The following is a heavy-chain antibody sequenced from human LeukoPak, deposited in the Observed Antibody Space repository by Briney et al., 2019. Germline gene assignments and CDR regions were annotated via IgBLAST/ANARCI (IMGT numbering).Heavy chain of an antibody. CDR2: IKSKTDGGTT. CDR3: TTGKTTVTTPWYYGAFDI. CDR1: GFTFSNAW. J-gene: IGHJ3*02. Sequence: GGSLRLSCAASGFTFSNAWMSWVRQAPGKGLEWVGRIKSKTDGGTTDYAAPVKGRFTISRDDSKNTLYLQMNSLKTEDTAVYYCTTGKTTVTTPWYYGAFDIWGQGTMVTVSS. V-gene: IGHV3-15*01. D-gene: IGHD4-17*01.